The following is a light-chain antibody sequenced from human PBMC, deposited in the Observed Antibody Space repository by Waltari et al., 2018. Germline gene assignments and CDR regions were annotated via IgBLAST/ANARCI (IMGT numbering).Light chain of an antibody. CDR3: QSYDSSNLWV. J-gene: IGLJ3*02. Sequence: NFMLTQPHSVSESPSKTVTISCTRSSGTIASNYVPWYQQRPGSSPTIVIYEHNQRPSGVPDRFSGSIDSSSNSASLTISGLKTEDEADYYCQSYDSSNLWVFGGGTKLTVL. CDR2: EHN. CDR1: SGTIASNY. V-gene: IGLV6-57*01.